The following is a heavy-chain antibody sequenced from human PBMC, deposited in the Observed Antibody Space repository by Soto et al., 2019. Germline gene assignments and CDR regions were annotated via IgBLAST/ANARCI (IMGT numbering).Heavy chain of an antibody. CDR1: GYNFNTYG. CDR2: ISGYNGYT. D-gene: IGHD3-22*01. V-gene: IGHV1-18*01. J-gene: IGHJ4*02. Sequence: QVQLVQSGAQVRRPGTSVRISCTTSGYNFNTYGIIWVRQAPGQGLEWMGWISGYNGYTKYAQSLEDRVTLSTDTSTRTAFLELRNLRSGDTALYFCARDRDYSHTDADVDYWGQGTKVTVSS. CDR3: ARDRDYSHTDADVDY.